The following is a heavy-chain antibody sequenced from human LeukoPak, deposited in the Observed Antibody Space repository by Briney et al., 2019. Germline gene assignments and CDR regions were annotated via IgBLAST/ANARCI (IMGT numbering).Heavy chain of an antibody. D-gene: IGHD6-19*01. CDR2: IYYSGST. J-gene: IGHJ4*02. V-gene: IGHV4-59*08. CDR3: ARIDRAVAGTIDY. Sequence: PSETLSLTCTVSGGSIISYFWSSIRQPPGKGLEWIGYIYYSGSTNYNPSLKSRVTMSVDTSKNQFSLKLSSVTAADAAVYYCARIDRAVAGTIDYWGQGTLVSVSS. CDR1: GGSIISYF.